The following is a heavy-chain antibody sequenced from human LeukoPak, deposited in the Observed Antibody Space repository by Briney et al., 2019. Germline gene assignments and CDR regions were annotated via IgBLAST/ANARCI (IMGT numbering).Heavy chain of an antibody. J-gene: IGHJ5*01. CDR3: ARDNGGWFDS. V-gene: IGHV4-31*03. CDR1: GGSISSGGYY. Sequence: SETLSLTCTVSGGSISSGGYYWSWIRQHPGKGLEWIGYIYYSGSTYYNPSLKSRVTISVDTSKNQFSLKLSSVTAADTAVYYCARDNGGWFDSWGRGTLVTVSS. D-gene: IGHD3-10*01. CDR2: IYYSGST.